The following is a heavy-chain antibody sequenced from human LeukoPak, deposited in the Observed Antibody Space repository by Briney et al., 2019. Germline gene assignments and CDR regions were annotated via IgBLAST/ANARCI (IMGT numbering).Heavy chain of an antibody. CDR1: GFTVSSNY. Sequence: GGSLRFSCAASGFTVSSNYMSWVRQAPGKGLEWVSVIYSGGSTYYADSVKGRFTISRDNSKNTLYLQMNSLRAEDTAVYYCACSSGYYYIVYWGQGTLVTVSS. D-gene: IGHD3-22*01. CDR3: ACSSGYYYIVY. V-gene: IGHV3-53*01. CDR2: IYSGGST. J-gene: IGHJ4*02.